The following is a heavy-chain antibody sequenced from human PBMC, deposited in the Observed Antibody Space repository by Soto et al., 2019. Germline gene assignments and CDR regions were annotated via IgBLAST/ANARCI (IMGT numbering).Heavy chain of an antibody. CDR1: GFTFSRFG. CDR2: IFNDGSNK. Sequence: GGSLRLSCGASGFTFSRFGMHWVRQAPGKGLEWLAVIFNDGSNKYYADSVRGRFTISRDNSKNTLYLQMNSLGAEDTAVYYCARDDDIPTANGMDVWGQGTTVTVSS. J-gene: IGHJ6*02. V-gene: IGHV3-33*01. D-gene: IGHD3-9*01. CDR3: ARDDDIPTANGMDV.